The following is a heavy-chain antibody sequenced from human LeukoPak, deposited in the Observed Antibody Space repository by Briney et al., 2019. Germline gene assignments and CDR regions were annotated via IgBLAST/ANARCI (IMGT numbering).Heavy chain of an antibody. J-gene: IGHJ5*02. Sequence: PGESLRISCKGSGYNFTSYWISWVRQMPGKGLEWMGRIDPSDSYTNYSPSFQGHVTISADKSISTAYLQWSSLKASDTAMYYCARAGSGKKDNNWFDPWGQGTLVTVSS. CDR2: IDPSDSYT. V-gene: IGHV5-10-1*01. CDR1: GYNFTSYW. CDR3: ARAGSGKKDNNWFDP. D-gene: IGHD3-10*01.